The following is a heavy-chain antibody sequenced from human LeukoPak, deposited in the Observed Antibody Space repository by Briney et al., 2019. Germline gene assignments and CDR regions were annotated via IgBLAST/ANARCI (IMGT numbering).Heavy chain of an antibody. CDR1: DGSITTDDYY. V-gene: IGHV4-30-2*01. CDR2: VSHSGRT. Sequence: SQTLSLTCTVSDGSITTDDYYWSWIRQPPGKGLEWIGYVSHSGRTYSNPSLKSRVTISIDRSKNQFSLKLSSVTAADTAVYYCARVNQEDYYDSSGYYSPFDYWGQGTLVTVSS. J-gene: IGHJ4*02. D-gene: IGHD3-22*01. CDR3: ARVNQEDYYDSSGYYSPFDY.